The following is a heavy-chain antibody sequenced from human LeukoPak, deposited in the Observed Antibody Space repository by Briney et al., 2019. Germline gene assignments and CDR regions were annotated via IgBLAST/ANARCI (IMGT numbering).Heavy chain of an antibody. CDR3: ARSPRYYYDSNGPFDY. D-gene: IGHD3-22*01. CDR1: GFTFSDYN. Sequence: GGSLRLSCVASGFTFSDYNMRWIRQAPGKGLEWVSSISRSGSTKYYADSVKGRFTISRDNAKNSLFLQMNSLRAEDTAVYYCARSPRYYYDSNGPFDYWGQGTLVTVSS. CDR2: ISRSGSTK. J-gene: IGHJ4*02. V-gene: IGHV3-11*01.